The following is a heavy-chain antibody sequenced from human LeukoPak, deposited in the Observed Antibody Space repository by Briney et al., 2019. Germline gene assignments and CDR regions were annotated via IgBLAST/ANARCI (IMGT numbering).Heavy chain of an antibody. V-gene: IGHV3-23*01. CDR3: AKDGVATAGRGSHFDY. J-gene: IGHJ4*02. D-gene: IGHD6-13*01. CDR2: ISGSGGST. CDR1: GFTFSSYA. Sequence: KPGGSLRLSCAASGFTFSSYAMSWVRQAPGKGLEWVSAISGSGGSTYYVDSVKGRFTISRDNSKNTLYLQMNSLRAEDTAVYYCAKDGVATAGRGSHFDYWGQGTLVTVSS.